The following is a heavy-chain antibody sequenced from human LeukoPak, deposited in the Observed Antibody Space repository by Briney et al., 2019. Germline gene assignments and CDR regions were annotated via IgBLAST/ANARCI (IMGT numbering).Heavy chain of an antibody. CDR1: GFTFSDYY. V-gene: IGHV3-23*01. D-gene: IGHD6-13*01. CDR2: ISGSGGST. CDR3: AKDGSTAAAGTARPFDY. J-gene: IGHJ4*02. Sequence: PGGSPRLSCAASGFTFSDYYMRWIRQAPGKGLEWVSAISGSGGSTYYADSVKGRFTISRDNSKNTLYLQMNSLRAEDTAVYYCAKDGSTAAAGTARPFDYWGQGTLVTVSS.